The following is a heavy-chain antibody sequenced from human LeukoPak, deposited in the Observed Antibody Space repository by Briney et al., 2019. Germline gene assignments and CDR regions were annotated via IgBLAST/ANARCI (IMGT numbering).Heavy chain of an antibody. CDR1: GFTFSSYW. CDR2: IDRDGSRI. Sequence: GGSLRLSCAVSGFTFSSYWMHWVRQAPGKGLVWVSRIDRDGSRINYADSVKGRFTISRDNGKNTLFLQMNSLRAEDAAVYYCARDAFIAAAGIRGAPSDYWGQGTLVTVSS. J-gene: IGHJ4*02. CDR3: ARDAFIAAAGIRGAPSDY. D-gene: IGHD6-13*01. V-gene: IGHV3-74*01.